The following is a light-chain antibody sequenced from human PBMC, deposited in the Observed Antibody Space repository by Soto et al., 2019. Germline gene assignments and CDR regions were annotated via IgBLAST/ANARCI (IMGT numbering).Light chain of an antibody. CDR3: CSFALRSTLI. CDR2: EGG. Sequence: QSALTQPASVSGSPGQSITLSCTGTSSDVGNYNLVSRYQQYPGKAPKLMMSEGGKRPSGVSNRFSGSKSGNTASLTISGLQAEDEADYYCCSFALRSTLIFGGGTKLTVL. V-gene: IGLV2-23*01. CDR1: SSDVGNYNL. J-gene: IGLJ2*01.